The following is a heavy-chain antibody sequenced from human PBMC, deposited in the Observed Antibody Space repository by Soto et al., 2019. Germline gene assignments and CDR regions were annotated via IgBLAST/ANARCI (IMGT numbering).Heavy chain of an antibody. V-gene: IGHV3-23*01. D-gene: IGHD3-16*02. Sequence: GGSLRLSCAGSGFTFASYVMTWVRQAPGKGLEWVSSISATGGSTYYAGSVKGRFTISRDNSKNTLFLQMNSLRAEDTAVYYCANAEHPRRSIGFDYWGQGTLVTVSS. CDR2: ISATGGST. CDR3: ANAEHPRRSIGFDY. CDR1: GFTFASYV. J-gene: IGHJ4*02.